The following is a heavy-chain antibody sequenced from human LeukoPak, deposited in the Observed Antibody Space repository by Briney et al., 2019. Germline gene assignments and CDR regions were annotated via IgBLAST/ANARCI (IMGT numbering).Heavy chain of an antibody. V-gene: IGHV1-2*02. CDR2: INPISGGT. D-gene: IGHD2-2*01. CDR3: AREYCSSTGCGHSDY. J-gene: IGHJ4*02. Sequence: ASVKVSSKASVYTFTAYYMHWVRQAPGHGREWMGWINPISGGTNSAQKIQGRVTITRDTSISTAYMELSRLRSDDTAVYYCAREYCSSTGCGHSDYWGQGTLVTVSS. CDR1: VYTFTAYY.